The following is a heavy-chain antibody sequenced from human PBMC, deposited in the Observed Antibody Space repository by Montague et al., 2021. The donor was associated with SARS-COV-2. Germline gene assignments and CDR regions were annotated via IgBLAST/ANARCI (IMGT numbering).Heavy chain of an antibody. CDR2: IWYGGSNK. CDR1: GFTFSSYG. CDR3: ARELLVTGDIDY. J-gene: IGHJ4*02. V-gene: IGHV3-33*01. Sequence: SLRLSCAASGFTFSSYGMHWVRQAPGKGLEWVAVIWYGGSNKYYADSVKGRFTISRDNSKNTLYLQINSLRAEDTAVYYCARELLVTGDIDYWGQGTLVTVSS. D-gene: IGHD7-27*01.